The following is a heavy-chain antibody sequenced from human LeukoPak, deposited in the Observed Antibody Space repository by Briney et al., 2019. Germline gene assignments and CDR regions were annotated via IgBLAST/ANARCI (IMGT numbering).Heavy chain of an antibody. J-gene: IGHJ4*02. CDR1: GGSISSSSYY. D-gene: IGHD6-13*01. CDR2: IYHSGST. Sequence: SETLSLTCTVSGGSISSSSYYWGWIRQPPGKGLEWIGEIYHSGSTNYNPSLKSRVTISVDKSKNQFSLKLSSVTAADTAVYYCARGIADPYSFDSWGQGILVTVSS. V-gene: IGHV4-39*07. CDR3: ARGIADPYSFDS.